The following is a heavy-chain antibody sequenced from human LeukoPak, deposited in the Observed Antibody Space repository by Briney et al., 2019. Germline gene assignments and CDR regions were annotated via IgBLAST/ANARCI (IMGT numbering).Heavy chain of an antibody. J-gene: IGHJ4*02. CDR2: IYSGGNT. D-gene: IGHD1-26*01. Sequence: GGSLRLSCAASGFTVSSNYMSWVRQAPGKGLEWVSVIYSGGNTYYADSVKGRFTISRDNSKNKLYLQMYSLRAEDTAVYYCARDGGLVAATGYWGQGTLVTVSS. CDR1: GFTVSSNY. V-gene: IGHV3-53*01. CDR3: ARDGGLVAATGY.